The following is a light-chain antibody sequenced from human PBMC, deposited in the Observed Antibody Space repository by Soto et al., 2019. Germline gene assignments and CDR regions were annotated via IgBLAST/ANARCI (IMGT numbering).Light chain of an antibody. V-gene: IGLV2-23*01. J-gene: IGLJ2*01. CDR3: CSYADSSTV. CDR2: EGS. Sequence: QSALTQPASVSGSPGQSITISCTGISSDVGSYNLVSWHQQHPGKAPKLMIYEGSKRPSGVSNRFSGSKSGNTASLTISGLQAEDEADYYCCSYADSSTVFGGGTKLTVL. CDR1: SSDVGSYNL.